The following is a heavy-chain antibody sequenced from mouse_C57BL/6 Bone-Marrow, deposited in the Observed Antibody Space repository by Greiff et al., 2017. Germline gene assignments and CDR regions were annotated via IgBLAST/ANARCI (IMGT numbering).Heavy chain of an antibody. Sequence: EVQLVESGGDLVKPGGSLKLSCAASGFTFSSYGMSWVRQTPDKRLEWVATISSGGSYTYYPDSVKGRFTISRDNAKNTLYLQMSSLKSEDTAMYYWSRDVGGCFDYGGQGTTLTVSS. D-gene: IGHD1-1*02. J-gene: IGHJ2*01. CDR2: ISSGGSYT. CDR1: GFTFSSYG. CDR3: SRDVGGCFDY. V-gene: IGHV5-6*01.